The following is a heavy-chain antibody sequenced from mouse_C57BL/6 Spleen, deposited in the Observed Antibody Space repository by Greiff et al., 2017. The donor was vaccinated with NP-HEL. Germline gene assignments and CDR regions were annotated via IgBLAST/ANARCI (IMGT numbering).Heavy chain of an antibody. D-gene: IGHD2-1*01. J-gene: IGHJ2*01. Sequence: QVHVKQSGAELVKPGASVKLSCKASGYTFTEYTIHWVKQRSGQGLEWIGWFYPGSGSIKYNEKFKDKATLTADKSSSTVYMELSRLTSEDSAVYFCARHEDQVYYGNYERYFDYWGQGTTLTVSS. V-gene: IGHV1-62-2*01. CDR2: FYPGSGSI. CDR3: ARHEDQVYYGNYERYFDY. CDR1: GYTFTEYT.